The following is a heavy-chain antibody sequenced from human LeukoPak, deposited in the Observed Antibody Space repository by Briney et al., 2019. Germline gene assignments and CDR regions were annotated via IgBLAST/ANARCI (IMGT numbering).Heavy chain of an antibody. V-gene: IGHV3-21*01. CDR2: ISSSSSYI. D-gene: IGHD1/OR15-1a*01. CDR3: ARAHTPTNGAWFDP. Sequence: GGSLRLSCAASGFTFSSYSMNWVRQAPGKGLEWVSSISSSSSYIYYADSVKGRFTISRDNAKNSLYLQMNSLRAEDTAVYYCARAHTPTNGAWFDPWGQGTLVTVSS. J-gene: IGHJ5*02. CDR1: GFTFSSYS.